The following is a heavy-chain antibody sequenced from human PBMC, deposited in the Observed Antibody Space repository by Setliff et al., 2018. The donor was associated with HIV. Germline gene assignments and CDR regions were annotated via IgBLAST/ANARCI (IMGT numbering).Heavy chain of an antibody. Sequence: SETLSLTCAVYGGSFNGYSWTWIRQPPGKGLEWIGGINHSGSTNYNPSLKSRVTISVDTSKSQFSLRLNSVTAADTAVYYCARHRGAFRLDYWGQGTLVTVSS. CDR3: ARHRGAFRLDY. CDR2: INHSGST. D-gene: IGHD3-16*01. CDR1: GGSFNGYS. J-gene: IGHJ4*02. V-gene: IGHV4-34*01.